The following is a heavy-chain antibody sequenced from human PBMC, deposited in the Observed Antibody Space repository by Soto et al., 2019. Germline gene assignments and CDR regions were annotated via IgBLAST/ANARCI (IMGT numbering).Heavy chain of an antibody. Sequence: QVQLQESGPGLVKPSETLSHTCTVSGGSISSYYWSWIRQPPGKGLQWIGYIYYSGSTNYNPSLKSRVTISVDTSKNQFSLKLSSVTAADTAVYYCARARDYDFWSGLDYWGQGTLVTVSS. J-gene: IGHJ4*02. CDR3: ARARDYDFWSGLDY. CDR1: GGSISSYY. D-gene: IGHD3-3*01. V-gene: IGHV4-59*01. CDR2: IYYSGST.